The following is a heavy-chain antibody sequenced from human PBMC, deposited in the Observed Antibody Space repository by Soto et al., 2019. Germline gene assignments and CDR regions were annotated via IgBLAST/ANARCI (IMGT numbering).Heavy chain of an antibody. V-gene: IGHV3-74*03. CDR1: GFTFSNNW. CDR3: DNGRWLGD. J-gene: IGHJ4*02. Sequence: EVQLVESGGDLVQSGGSLRLSCAASGFTFSNNWMHWARQGPGKGLEWVSHIKSDGSVTMYADSVKGRFTISRDNAKKTLYLQMNSLRDEDTAMYYCDNGRWLGDWGQGTLVTVSS. CDR2: IKSDGSVT. D-gene: IGHD3-10*01.